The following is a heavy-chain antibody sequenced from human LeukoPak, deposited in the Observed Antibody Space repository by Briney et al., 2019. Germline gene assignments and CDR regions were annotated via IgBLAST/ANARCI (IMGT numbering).Heavy chain of an antibody. J-gene: IGHJ4*02. CDR1: GGSIRSTSYY. CDR3: ARGGDSSSFLKGSYYFDY. V-gene: IGHV4-39*01. D-gene: IGHD6-13*01. CDR2: IYYSGSA. Sequence: PSETLSLTCTVSGGSIRSTSYYWGWIRQPPGKGLEWIGTIYYSGSAYYNPSLKSRVTISVDTSKNQFSLKLSSVTAADTAVYYCARGGDSSSFLKGSYYFDYWGQGTLVTVSS.